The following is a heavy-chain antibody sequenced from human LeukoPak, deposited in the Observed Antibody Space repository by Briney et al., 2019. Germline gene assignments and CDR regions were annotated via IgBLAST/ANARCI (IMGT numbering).Heavy chain of an antibody. CDR3: ARAPSPYCSSTSCYTHYYYYYMDV. D-gene: IGHD2-2*02. V-gene: IGHV1-18*01. CDR2: ISAYNGNT. J-gene: IGHJ6*03. Sequence: APVKVSCKASGYTFTSYGISWVRQAPGQGLEWMGWISAYNGNTNYAQKLQGRVTMTTDTSTSTAYMELRSLRSDDTAVYYCARAPSPYCSSTSCYTHYYYYYMDVWGKGTTVTVSS. CDR1: GYTFTSYG.